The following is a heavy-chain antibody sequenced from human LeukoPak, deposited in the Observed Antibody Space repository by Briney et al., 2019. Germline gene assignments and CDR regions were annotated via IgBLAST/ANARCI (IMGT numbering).Heavy chain of an antibody. J-gene: IGHJ4*02. V-gene: IGHV6-1*01. CDR2: TYYRSKSYN. D-gene: IGHD6-13*01. Sequence: SQTLSLTCAISGDSVSSNSAAWNWIRQSPWRGLEWLGRTYYRSKSYNDYAVSVKSRITINPDTSKNQFSLQLNSVTPEDTAVYYCARGLAAAVNFDYWGQGTLVTVSS. CDR1: GDSVSSNSAA. CDR3: ARGLAAAVNFDY.